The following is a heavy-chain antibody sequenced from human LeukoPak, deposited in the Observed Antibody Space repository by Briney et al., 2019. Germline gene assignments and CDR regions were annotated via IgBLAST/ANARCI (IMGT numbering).Heavy chain of an antibody. CDR3: AREGSSSSYFDY. J-gene: IGHJ4*02. CDR1: GFTLSTYW. V-gene: IGHV3-7*01. Sequence: LTGGSLRLSCAVSGFTLSTYWMSRVRQAPGKGLEWVANINQDGSDKNYVDSVKGRFTISRDNAKNSLYLQMNSLRAEDTAVYYCAREGSSSSYFDYWGQGTLVTVSS. CDR2: INQDGSDK. D-gene: IGHD6-6*01.